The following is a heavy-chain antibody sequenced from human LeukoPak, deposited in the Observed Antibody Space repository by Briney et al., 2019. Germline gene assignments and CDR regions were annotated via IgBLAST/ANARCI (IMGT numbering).Heavy chain of an antibody. CDR2: INPSGGST. D-gene: IGHD6-19*01. J-gene: IGHJ4*02. Sequence: VASVKVSCKASGYTFTSYYMHWVRQAPGQGLEWMGIINPSGGSTSYAQKFQGRVTMTRGTSISTAYMELSRLRSDDTAVYYCARVKAVAGKTTGYWGQGTLVTVSS. CDR3: ARVKAVAGKTTGY. CDR1: GYTFTSYY. V-gene: IGHV1-46*01.